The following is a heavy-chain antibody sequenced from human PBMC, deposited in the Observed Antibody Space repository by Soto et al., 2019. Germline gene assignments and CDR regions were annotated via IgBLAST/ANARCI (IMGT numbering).Heavy chain of an antibody. CDR1: GFIFEDYV. V-gene: IGHV3-9*01. CDR2: ISGNSDSV. CDR3: AKSRSPTPVVATTPFDY. J-gene: IGHJ4*02. Sequence: SLRLSCAASGFIFEDYVMHWVRQAPGKGLEWVSGISGNSDSVSYADSVKGRFTISRDNAKNSLYLLMNILTADDTAFYYCAKSRSPTPVVATTPFDYRGQGTLVTVSS. D-gene: IGHD2-15*01.